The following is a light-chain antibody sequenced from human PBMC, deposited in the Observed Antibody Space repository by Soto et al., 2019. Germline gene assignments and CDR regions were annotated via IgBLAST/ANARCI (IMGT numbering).Light chain of an antibody. CDR3: MQALQTPYT. Sequence: DFVMTQSPLSLSVTPGEPASISCRCTQTLLHSNGNNYLDWYLQKPGQSPQLLVFWGTIRAYGVPDRFSGSGSGTDFTLRISKVEAEDVGVYYCMQALQTPYTFGQGTSLEIK. CDR1: QTLLHSNGNNY. V-gene: IGKV2-28*01. CDR2: WGT. J-gene: IGKJ2*01.